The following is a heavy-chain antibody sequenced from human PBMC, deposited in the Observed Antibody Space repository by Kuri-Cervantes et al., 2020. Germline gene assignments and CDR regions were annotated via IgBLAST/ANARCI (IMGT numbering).Heavy chain of an antibody. CDR3: ARYYGSGNYYSADY. V-gene: IGHV1-18*01. Sequence: ASVKVSCKASGGTFSSYAITWVRQAPGQGLEWMGWISAYNGDTNYAQKFQGRVTMTTDTSTSTAYMELRSLRSDDTAVFYCARYYGSGNYYSADYWGRGTLVTVSS. CDR2: ISAYNGDT. J-gene: IGHJ4*02. D-gene: IGHD3-10*01. CDR1: GGTFSSYA.